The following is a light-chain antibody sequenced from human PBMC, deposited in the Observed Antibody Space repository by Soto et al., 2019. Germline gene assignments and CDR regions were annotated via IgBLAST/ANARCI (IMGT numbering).Light chain of an antibody. CDR2: TVS. J-gene: IGKJ4*01. CDR1: QSLLDSDDGNTY. Sequence: DIVMTQTPLSLPVTPGEPASISCRSSQSLLDSDDGNTYLDWYLQKPGQSPQLLIYTVSYRASGVPDRLSGRGSGTDFTLKISRVEAEDFGVYYCMQRIEFTLPFGGGTKVDIX. V-gene: IGKV2-40*01. CDR3: MQRIEFTLP.